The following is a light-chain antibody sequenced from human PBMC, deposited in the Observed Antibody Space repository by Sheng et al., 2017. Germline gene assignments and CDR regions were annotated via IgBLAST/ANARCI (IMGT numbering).Light chain of an antibody. Sequence: DIQMSQSPSSLSASVGDRVTITCRASQNINKYLNWYQQKPGKAPKLLIYSASTLHSGVPARFSGSGSETEFTLTITSLQPDDFAVYYCKQYSLYWTFGQGTKVEI. J-gene: IGKJ1*01. CDR1: QNINKY. V-gene: IGKV1-39*01. CDR2: SAS. CDR3: KQYSLYWT.